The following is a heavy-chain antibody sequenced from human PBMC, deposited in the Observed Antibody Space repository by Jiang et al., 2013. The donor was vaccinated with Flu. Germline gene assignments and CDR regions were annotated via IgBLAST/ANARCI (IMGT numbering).Heavy chain of an antibody. Sequence: GLVKPSQTLSLTCTVSNGSTSSVRLLLGLDPPAPREGPGVGWAQSIYTGNTYYSPSLKSRLSISLDTSKNQFSLQLTSVTAADTAVYFCARLTSYYDSVGYSWPDYFDYWGQGTLVTVSS. CDR3: ARLTSYYDSVGYSWPDYFDY. CDR2: SIYTGNT. D-gene: IGHD3-22*01. CDR1: NGSTSSVRLL. V-gene: IGHV4-31*03. J-gene: IGHJ4*02.